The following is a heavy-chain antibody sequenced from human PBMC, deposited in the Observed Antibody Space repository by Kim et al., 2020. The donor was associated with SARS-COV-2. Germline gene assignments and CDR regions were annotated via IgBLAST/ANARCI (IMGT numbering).Heavy chain of an antibody. Sequence: SETLSLTCAVYGGSFSGYYWSWIRQPPGKGLEWIGEINHSGSTNYNPSLKSRVTISVDTSKNQFSLKLSSVTAADTAVYYCALAVTTHDAFDIWGQGTMV. J-gene: IGHJ3*02. CDR3: ALAVTTHDAFDI. D-gene: IGHD4-4*01. CDR2: INHSGST. CDR1: GGSFSGYY. V-gene: IGHV4-34*01.